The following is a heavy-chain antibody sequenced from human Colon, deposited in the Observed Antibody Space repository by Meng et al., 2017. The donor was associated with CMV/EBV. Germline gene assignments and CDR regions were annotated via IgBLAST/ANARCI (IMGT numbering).Heavy chain of an antibody. D-gene: IGHD2-21*01. CDR1: GGSISSSSDY. Sequence: SETLSLTWTVSGGSISSSSDYWGWIRRPPGKGLEWIGTIYYSGTTYYNPSLTSRVTISVDTSKNQFSLRLSSVTAADTAVYYCARQPLFTGAYGRGYFLHWGQGALVTVSS. V-gene: IGHV4-39*01. CDR3: ARQPLFTGAYGRGYFLH. CDR2: IYYSGTT. J-gene: IGHJ1*01.